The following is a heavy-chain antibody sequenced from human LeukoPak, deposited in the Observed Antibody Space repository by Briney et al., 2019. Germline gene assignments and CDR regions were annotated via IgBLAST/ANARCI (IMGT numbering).Heavy chain of an antibody. CDR2: ISYDGSNK. J-gene: IGHJ4*02. CDR1: GFTFSSYG. Sequence: PGGSLRLSCAASGFTFSSYGMHWVRQAPGKGLEWVAVISYDGSNKYYADSVKGRFTISRDNSKSTLYLQMNSLRAEDTAVYYCAKTSYYYDSSGYYYEDRFDYWGQGTLVTVSS. V-gene: IGHV3-30*18. D-gene: IGHD3-22*01. CDR3: AKTSYYYDSSGYYYEDRFDY.